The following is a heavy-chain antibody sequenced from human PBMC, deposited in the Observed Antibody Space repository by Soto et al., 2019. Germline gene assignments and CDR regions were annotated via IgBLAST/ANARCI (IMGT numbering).Heavy chain of an antibody. CDR2: TFSGGNT. V-gene: IGHV3-23*01. CDR1: GFTFSSYA. D-gene: IGHD6-19*01. J-gene: IGHJ4*02. Sequence: EVQLLESGGGLVQPGGSLRLSCAASGFTFSSYAMSWVRQAPGKGLEWVSTFSGGNTYYADSVKGRFTISRDNSKNTLYLQMTSLSAEDTAVYYCTKGPHSSGWHYFDYWGQGSLVTVSS. CDR3: TKGPHSSGWHYFDY.